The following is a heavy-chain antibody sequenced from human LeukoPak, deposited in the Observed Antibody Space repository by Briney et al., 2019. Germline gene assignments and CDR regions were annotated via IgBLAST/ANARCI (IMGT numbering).Heavy chain of an antibody. CDR2: IKQDGSEK. D-gene: IGHD3-16*02. CDR1: GFTFSSYW. CDR3: ARAPYDYVWGSYRFSYAFDI. J-gene: IGHJ3*02. Sequence: GGSLRLSCAASGFTFSSYWMSWVRQAPGKGLEWVANIKQDGSEKYYVDSVKGRFTISRDNAKNSLYLQMNSLRAEDTAVYYCARAPYDYVWGSYRFSYAFDIWGQGTMVTVSS. V-gene: IGHV3-7*01.